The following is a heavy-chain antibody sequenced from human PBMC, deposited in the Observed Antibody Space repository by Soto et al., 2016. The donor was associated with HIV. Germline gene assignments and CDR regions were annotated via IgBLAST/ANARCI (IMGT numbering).Heavy chain of an antibody. D-gene: IGHD3-22*01. CDR2: INWNSGTR. CDR3: VKARGDYYDHYYFEY. CDR1: GFTFDDYA. Sequence: EVQLVESGGGLVQPGRSLRLSCAGSGFTFDDYAMHWVRQAPGKGLEWVSGINWNSGTRGYADSVKGRFTISRDNAKNSLYLQMNSLRAEDMALYYCVKARGDYYDHYYFEYWGQGTLVTVSS. J-gene: IGHJ4*02. V-gene: IGHV3-9*03.